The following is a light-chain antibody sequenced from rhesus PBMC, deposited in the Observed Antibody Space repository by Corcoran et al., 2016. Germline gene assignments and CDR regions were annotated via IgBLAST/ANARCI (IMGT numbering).Light chain of an antibody. V-gene: IGKV1-28*02. Sequence: DIQMTQSPSSLSASVGDTVTISCRPSLEIGRYLSWFQQRAGKAPKLLIYATSKLEGGVPSRFSGRGAGTDFTLTITSLQPEDCASYHCQQYKSFPLTFGGGTKVELK. CDR2: ATS. CDR1: LEIGRY. J-gene: IGKJ4*01. CDR3: QQYKSFPLT.